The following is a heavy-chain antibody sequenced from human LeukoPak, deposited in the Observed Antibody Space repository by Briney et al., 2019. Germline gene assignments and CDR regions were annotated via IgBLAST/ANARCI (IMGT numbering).Heavy chain of an antibody. D-gene: IGHD1-26*01. CDR3: ARLARSGSYEELDY. V-gene: IGHV3-20*04. CDR1: GFIFDDYG. Sequence: GGSLRLSCAASGFIFDDYGMSWVRQPPGKGLEWVSGMNWNGGSTGYADSVKGRFTISRDNAKNSLYLQMHSLRAEDTALYYCARLARSGSYEELDYWGQGTLVTVSS. J-gene: IGHJ4*02. CDR2: MNWNGGST.